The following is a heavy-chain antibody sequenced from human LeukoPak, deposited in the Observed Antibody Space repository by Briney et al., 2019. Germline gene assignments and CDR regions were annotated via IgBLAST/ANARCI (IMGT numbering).Heavy chain of an antibody. CDR1: GFTFSSYA. V-gene: IGHV3-30-3*01. CDR2: ISYDGSNK. Sequence: GGSLRLSCAASGFTFSSYAMHWVRQAPGKGLEWVAVISYDGSNKYYADSVKGRFTISRDNSKNTLYLQMNSLRAEDTAVYYCARGLDLNYGGNSGDYWGQGTLVTVSS. J-gene: IGHJ4*02. D-gene: IGHD4-23*01. CDR3: ARGLDLNYGGNSGDY.